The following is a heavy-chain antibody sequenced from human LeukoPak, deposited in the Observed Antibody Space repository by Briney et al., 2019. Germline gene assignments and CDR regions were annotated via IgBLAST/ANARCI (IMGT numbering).Heavy chain of an antibody. V-gene: IGHV3-23*01. D-gene: IGHD6-19*01. CDR2: LSGSGVYT. CDR1: GFTFSTYA. CDR3: AKGWEYSSGFDS. J-gene: IGHJ4*02. Sequence: GGSLRLSCAASGFTFSTYAMSWVRQAPGKGLEWVSALSGSGVYTHYADSVKGRFTISRDNSKNTLYLQMNSLRDEDTAVYCCAKGWEYSSGFDSWGQGTLVTVSP.